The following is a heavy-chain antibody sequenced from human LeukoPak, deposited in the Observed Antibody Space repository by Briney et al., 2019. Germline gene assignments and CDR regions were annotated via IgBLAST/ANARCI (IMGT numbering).Heavy chain of an antibody. J-gene: IGHJ5*02. CDR3: ARDYYDSSGWTNWFDP. Sequence: PSATLSLTCAVYGGSFSGYYWSWIRQPPGKGLEWIGEINHSGSTNYNPSLKSRVTISVDTSKNQFSLKLSSVTAADTAVYYCARDYYDSSGWTNWFDPWGQGTLVTVSS. CDR2: INHSGST. V-gene: IGHV4-34*01. D-gene: IGHD3-22*01. CDR1: GGSFSGYY.